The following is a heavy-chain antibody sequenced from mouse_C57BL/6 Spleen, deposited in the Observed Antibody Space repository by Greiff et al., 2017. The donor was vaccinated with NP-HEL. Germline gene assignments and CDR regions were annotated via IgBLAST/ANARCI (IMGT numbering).Heavy chain of an antibody. CDR3: ARGGYDYVWYFDV. CDR2: LNPSTGGT. J-gene: IGHJ1*03. Sequence: EVKLQQSGPELVKPGASVKISCKASGYSFTGYYMNWVKQSPEKSLEWIGELNPSTGGTTYNQKFKAKATLTVDKSSSTAYMQLKSLTSEDSAVYYGARGGYDYVWYFDVWGTGTTVTVSS. D-gene: IGHD2-4*01. V-gene: IGHV1-42*01. CDR1: GYSFTGYY.